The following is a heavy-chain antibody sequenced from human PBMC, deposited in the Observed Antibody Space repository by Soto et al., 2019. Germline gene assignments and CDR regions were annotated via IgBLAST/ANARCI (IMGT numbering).Heavy chain of an antibody. V-gene: IGHV4-59*12. Sequence: SETLSLTCTVSGGSISSYYWSWIRQPPGKGLEWIGYIYHSGSTYYNPSLKSRVTISVDRSKNQFSLKLSSVTAADTAVYYCARFTSGWYYFDYWGQGTLVTVSS. CDR3: ARFTSGWYYFDY. CDR1: GGSISSYY. D-gene: IGHD6-19*01. CDR2: IYHSGST. J-gene: IGHJ4*02.